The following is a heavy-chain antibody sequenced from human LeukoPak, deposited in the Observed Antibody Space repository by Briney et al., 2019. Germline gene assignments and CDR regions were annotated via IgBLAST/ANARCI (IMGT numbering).Heavy chain of an antibody. Sequence: GGSLRLSCVASGFTFSSYGIHWVRQAPGKGLEWVAVISYDGSKKYYAESVKGRFTISRDNSKNTLYLQMNSLRAEDTAVYYCARDVVYSSGQWTAGSNWFDPWGQGTLVTVSS. J-gene: IGHJ5*02. V-gene: IGHV3-30*03. CDR3: ARDVVYSSGQWTAGSNWFDP. CDR1: GFTFSSYG. D-gene: IGHD6-19*01. CDR2: ISYDGSKK.